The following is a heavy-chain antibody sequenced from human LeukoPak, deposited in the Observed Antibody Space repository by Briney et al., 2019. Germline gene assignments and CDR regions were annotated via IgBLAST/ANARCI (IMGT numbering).Heavy chain of an antibody. V-gene: IGHV3-33*01. CDR3: ARDCSFLSRGDGYNCLPGY. Sequence: PGGSLRLSCAASGFTFSSYGMHWVRQAPGKGLEWVAVIWYDGSNKYYADSVKGRFTISRDNSKNTLYLQMNSLRAEDTAVYYCARDCSFLSRGDGYNCLPGYWGQGTLVTVSS. J-gene: IGHJ4*02. D-gene: IGHD5-24*01. CDR1: GFTFSSYG. CDR2: IWYDGSNK.